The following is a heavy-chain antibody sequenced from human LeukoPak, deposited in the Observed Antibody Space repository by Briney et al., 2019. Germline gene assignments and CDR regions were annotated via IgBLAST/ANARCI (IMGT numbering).Heavy chain of an antibody. CDR3: AGGGGYYWAFDI. CDR2: TYYRSRWHY. D-gene: IGHD3-3*01. Sequence: SQTLSLTCAISGDGFSGGTGWSWIRQSPSRGIEWLGRTYYRSRWHYDYAVSVKSRITINPDASKNQFSLQLNSVTHEDTAVYYCAGGGGYYWAFDIWGQGTIVTVSS. J-gene: IGHJ3*02. CDR1: GDGFSGGTG. V-gene: IGHV6-1*01.